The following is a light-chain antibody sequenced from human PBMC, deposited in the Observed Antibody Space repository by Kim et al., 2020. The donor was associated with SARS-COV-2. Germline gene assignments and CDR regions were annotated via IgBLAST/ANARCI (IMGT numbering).Light chain of an antibody. Sequence: DIQMTQSPSTLSASVGDRVTITCRASQTISNWLAWYQQKRGKAPKLLIYDASTLARGVPSRFSGSGSGTEFTLTIGDLQSDDFATFYCQQDNRYWAFGQGSRVDIK. V-gene: IGKV1-5*01. J-gene: IGKJ1*01. CDR3: QQDNRYWA. CDR2: DAS. CDR1: QTISNW.